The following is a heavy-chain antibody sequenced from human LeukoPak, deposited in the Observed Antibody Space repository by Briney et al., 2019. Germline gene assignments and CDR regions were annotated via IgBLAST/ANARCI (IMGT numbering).Heavy chain of an antibody. CDR2: IRQDGSEK. V-gene: IGHV3-7*01. CDR1: GFTTGSYW. Sequence: PGGSLRLSCAGSGFTTGSYWMSWVRQAPGQGLEWVANIRQDGSEKYHVDSVKGRLTISRDNAKNSLYIQMNSLRAEDTGIYYCARAGYYGDDAFDLWGQGTMVTVSS. CDR3: ARAGYYGDDAFDL. J-gene: IGHJ3*01. D-gene: IGHD2/OR15-2a*01.